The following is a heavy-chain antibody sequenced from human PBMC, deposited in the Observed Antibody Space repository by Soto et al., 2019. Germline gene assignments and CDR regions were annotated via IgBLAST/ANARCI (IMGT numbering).Heavy chain of an antibody. J-gene: IGHJ5*02. V-gene: IGHV4-4*02. D-gene: IGHD2-15*01. CDR1: SGTISSSNW. CDR2: INQSGSP. CDR3: AGLGMVAAHREFDP. Sequence: SETLSLTCAVSSGTISSSNWWTWVRQPPGKGLEWIGEINQSGSPNYNPSLRSRVTISVDKSKSQFFLELSSVTAADTAIYYCAGLGMVAAHREFDPWGQGTLVTVSS.